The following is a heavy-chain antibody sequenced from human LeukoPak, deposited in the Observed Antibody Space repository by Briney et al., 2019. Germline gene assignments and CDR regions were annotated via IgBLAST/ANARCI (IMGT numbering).Heavy chain of an antibody. D-gene: IGHD2-2*01. CDR3: ARDSHCSSTSCYGYYYYGMDV. J-gene: IGHJ6*02. CDR1: GFTFSSYS. V-gene: IGHV3-48*01. Sequence: PGGSLRLSCAASGFTFSSYSMNWVRQAPGKGLEWVSYISSSSSTIYYADSVKGRFTISRDNAKNSLYLLMNSLRAEDTAVYYCARDSHCSSTSCYGYYYYGMDVWGQGTTVTVSS. CDR2: ISSSSSTI.